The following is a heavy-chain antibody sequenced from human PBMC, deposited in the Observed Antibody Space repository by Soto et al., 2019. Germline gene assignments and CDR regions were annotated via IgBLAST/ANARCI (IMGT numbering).Heavy chain of an antibody. D-gene: IGHD3-10*01. CDR2: LNHSGSP. CDR3: ARRSGGVVINYYYYGMDV. Sequence: SETLRRTKAASGGTYSGYHRSWIRQPPGKRREGIGELNHSGSPNYNPSLKSRVSISVDTSKNQLSLKLSSVTAADTAVYYCARRSGGVVINYYYYGMDVCGQRTTVTVSS. J-gene: IGHJ6*02. V-gene: IGHV4-34*01. CDR1: GGTYSGYH.